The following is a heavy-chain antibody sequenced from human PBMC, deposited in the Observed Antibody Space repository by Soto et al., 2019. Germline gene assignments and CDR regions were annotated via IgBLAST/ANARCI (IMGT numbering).Heavy chain of an antibody. Sequence: SETLSLTCTVSGGSISSGGYYWSWIRQHPGKGLEWIGYIYYSGSTYYNPSLKSRVTISVDTSKNQFSLKLSSVTAADTAVYYCARVEETIENYYGMDVWGQATTVTVSS. J-gene: IGHJ6*02. CDR1: GGSISSGGYY. CDR2: IYYSGST. CDR3: ARVEETIENYYGMDV. V-gene: IGHV4-31*03.